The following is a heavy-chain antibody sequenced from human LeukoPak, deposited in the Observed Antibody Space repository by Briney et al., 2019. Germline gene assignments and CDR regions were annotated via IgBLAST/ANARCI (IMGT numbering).Heavy chain of an antibody. Sequence: SETLSLTCTVSGFSISSYYWSWIRQPPGKGLEWIGYIYYSGSTNYNPSLKSRVTISVDTSKNQFSLKLSSVTAADTAVYYCALTVAGYFDYWGRGTLVTVSS. CDR1: GFSISSYY. D-gene: IGHD6-19*01. CDR3: ALTVAGYFDY. V-gene: IGHV4-59*01. J-gene: IGHJ4*02. CDR2: IYYSGST.